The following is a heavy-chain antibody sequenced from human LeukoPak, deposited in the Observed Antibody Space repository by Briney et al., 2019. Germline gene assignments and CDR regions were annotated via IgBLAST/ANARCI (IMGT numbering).Heavy chain of an antibody. Sequence: GGSLRLSCAASRFTFSSYAMHWVRQAPGKGLEWVAVISYDGSNKYHADSVKGRFTISRDNSKNTLYLQMNNLRAEDTAVYYCARGQRAHVEWSSYMDVWGKGTTVTVSS. V-gene: IGHV3-30*04. J-gene: IGHJ6*03. CDR3: ARGQRAHVEWSSYMDV. D-gene: IGHD3-3*01. CDR1: RFTFSSYA. CDR2: ISYDGSNK.